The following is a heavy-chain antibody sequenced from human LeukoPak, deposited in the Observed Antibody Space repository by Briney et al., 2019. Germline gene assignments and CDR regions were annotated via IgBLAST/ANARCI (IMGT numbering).Heavy chain of an antibody. CDR2: IIPIFGTA. CDR1: GGTFSSYA. D-gene: IGHD6-25*01. Sequence: ASVKVSCKASGGTFSSYAISWVRQAPGQGLEWMGGIIPIFGTANYAQKFQGRVTITTDESTSTAYMELSSLGSEDTAVYYCARDQIAATSSHYYYYMDVWGKGTTVTVSS. CDR3: ARDQIAATSSHYYYYMDV. J-gene: IGHJ6*03. V-gene: IGHV1-69*05.